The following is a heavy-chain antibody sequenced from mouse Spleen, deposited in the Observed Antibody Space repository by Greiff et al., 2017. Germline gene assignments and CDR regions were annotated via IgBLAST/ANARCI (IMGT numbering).Heavy chain of an antibody. Sequence: EVHLVESGGGLVKPGGSLKLSCAASGFTFSDYGMHWVRQAPEKGLEWVAYISSGSSTIYYADTVKGRFTISRDNAKNTLFLQMTSLRSEDTAMYYCARGGARRPFAYWGQGTLVTVSA. J-gene: IGHJ3*01. D-gene: IGHD2-12*01. CDR2: ISSGSSTI. CDR3: ARGGARRPFAY. CDR1: GFTFSDYG. V-gene: IGHV5-17*01.